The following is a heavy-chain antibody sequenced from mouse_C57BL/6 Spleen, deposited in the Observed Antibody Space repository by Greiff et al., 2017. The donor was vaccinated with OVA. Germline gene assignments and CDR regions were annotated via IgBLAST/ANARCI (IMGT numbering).Heavy chain of an antibody. CDR1: GYTFTSYW. D-gene: IGHD1-1*01. CDR2: INPSNGGT. J-gene: IGHJ1*03. CDR3: ARDYGSSYGYFDV. Sequence: QVQLQQPGAELVKPGASVKMSCKASGYTFTSYWMHWVKQRPGQGLEWIGNINPSNGGTNYNEKFKSKATLTVDKSSSTAYMQLSSLTSEDSAVYYCARDYGSSYGYFDVWGTGTTVTVSS. V-gene: IGHV1-53*01.